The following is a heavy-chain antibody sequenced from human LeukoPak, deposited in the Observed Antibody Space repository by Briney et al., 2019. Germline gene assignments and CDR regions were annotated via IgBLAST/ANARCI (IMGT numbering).Heavy chain of an antibody. V-gene: IGHV4-34*01. Sequence: SETLSLTCAVYGGSFSGYYWSWIRQPPGKGLEWIGDVNHSGSTNYNPSLKSRVTISVDTSKNQFSLKLSSVTAADTAVYYCARAVGFGEKDYWGQGTLVTVSS. CDR3: ARAVGFGEKDY. D-gene: IGHD3-10*01. CDR2: VNHSGST. CDR1: GGSFSGYY. J-gene: IGHJ4*02.